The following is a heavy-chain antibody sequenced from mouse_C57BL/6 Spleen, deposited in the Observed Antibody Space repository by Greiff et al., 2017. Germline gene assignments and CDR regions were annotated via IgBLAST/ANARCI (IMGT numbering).Heavy chain of an antibody. CDR3: ARVRYDYRAIDY. CDR2: FHPDNDDN. D-gene: IGHD2-4*01. J-gene: IGHJ4*01. CDR1: GYTFTTYR. V-gene: IGHV1-47*01. Sequence: VKLQESGAELVKPGASVKMSCKASGYTFTTYRIEWMKQNHGKGLEWIGNFHPDNDDNKYNEKFKGKATLTVDKSSSTVYLELSSLTSDDSAVYYCARVRYDYRAIDYWGQGTSLTVSS.